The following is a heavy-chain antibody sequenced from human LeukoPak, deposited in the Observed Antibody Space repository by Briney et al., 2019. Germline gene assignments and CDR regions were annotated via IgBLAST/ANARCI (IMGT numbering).Heavy chain of an antibody. CDR1: EYTFTGYY. CDR3: ARDYYDSSGYLVD. CDR2: INPNSGGT. Sequence: ASVKVSCKASEYTFTGYYMHWVRQAPGQGLEWMGWINPNSGGTNYAQKFQGWVTMTRDTSISTAYMELSRLRSDDTAVYYCARDYYDSSGYLVDWGQGTLVTVSS. V-gene: IGHV1-2*04. D-gene: IGHD3-22*01. J-gene: IGHJ4*02.